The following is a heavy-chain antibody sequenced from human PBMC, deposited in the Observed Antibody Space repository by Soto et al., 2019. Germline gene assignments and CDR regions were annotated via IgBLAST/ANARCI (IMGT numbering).Heavy chain of an antibody. V-gene: IGHV6-1*01. CDR2: TYYRSKWYH. Sequence: SQALSLTCFISWASFSSNIVACNCIRQSPSRGLEWLGRTYYRSKWYHDYAVSVKSRITINPDTSKNQFSLQLNSVTPEDTAVYYCARVGVSGKNYYYYGMDVWGQGTTVTVSS. D-gene: IGHD6-19*01. CDR1: WASFSSNIVA. J-gene: IGHJ6*02. CDR3: ARVGVSGKNYYYYGMDV.